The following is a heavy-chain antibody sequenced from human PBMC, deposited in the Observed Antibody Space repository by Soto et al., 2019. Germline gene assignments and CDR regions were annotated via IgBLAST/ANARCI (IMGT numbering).Heavy chain of an antibody. V-gene: IGHV1-8*01. CDR3: ASDSVAVAGVTHYYGMDV. D-gene: IGHD6-19*01. CDR2: MNPNSGNT. J-gene: IGHJ6*02. CDR1: GYTFTSYV. Sequence: ASVKVSCKASGYTFTSYVINYVRKATGQGLEWLVWMNPNSGNTGYAQKFQGRVTLTRNTSISTAYLELSSLRSEDTAVYYCASDSVAVAGVTHYYGMDVWGQGTTVTVSS.